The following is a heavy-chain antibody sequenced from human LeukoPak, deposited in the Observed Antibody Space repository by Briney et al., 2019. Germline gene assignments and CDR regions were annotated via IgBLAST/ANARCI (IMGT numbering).Heavy chain of an antibody. D-gene: IGHD6-19*01. CDR1: GFTFSSYA. J-gene: IGHJ4*02. Sequence: GGSLRLSCAASGFTFSSYAMHWVRQAPGKGLELVAVISFDGNNKYYADSVKGRFTISRDNSKNTLYLQMNSLRAEDTAVYYCARSSYPGVAVAGTLDYWGQGTLVTVSS. V-gene: IGHV3-30*14. CDR3: ARSSYPGVAVAGTLDY. CDR2: ISFDGNNK.